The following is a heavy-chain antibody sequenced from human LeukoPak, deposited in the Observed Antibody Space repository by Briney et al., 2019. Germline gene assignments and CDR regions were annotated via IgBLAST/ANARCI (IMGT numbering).Heavy chain of an antibody. CDR1: GFTFSNYV. CDR2: ISASGGST. D-gene: IGHD3-10*01. Sequence: GGSLRLSCAASGFTFSNYVMNWVRQAPGKGLEWVSTISASGGSTCYADSVKGRFTISRDNSKNTLYLQMNSLRAEDTAVYYCAKRYDSGTFDYWGQGTLVTVSS. V-gene: IGHV3-23*01. J-gene: IGHJ4*02. CDR3: AKRYDSGTFDY.